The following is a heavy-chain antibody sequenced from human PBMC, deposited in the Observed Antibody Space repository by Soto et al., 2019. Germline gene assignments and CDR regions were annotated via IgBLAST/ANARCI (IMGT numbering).Heavy chain of an antibody. CDR3: ARGRQGAAAGSRYYYYYGMDV. J-gene: IGHJ6*02. CDR1: GGSISSSNW. V-gene: IGHV4-4*02. Sequence: PSETLSLTCAVSGGSISSSNWWSWVRQPPGKGLEWIGEIYHSGSTNYNPSLKSRVTISVDKSKNQFSLKLSSVTAADTAVYYCARGRQGAAAGSRYYYYYGMDVWGQGTTVTVS. CDR2: IYHSGST. D-gene: IGHD6-13*01.